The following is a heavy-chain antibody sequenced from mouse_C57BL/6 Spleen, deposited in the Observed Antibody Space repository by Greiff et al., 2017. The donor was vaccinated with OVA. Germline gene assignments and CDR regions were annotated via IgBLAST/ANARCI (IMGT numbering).Heavy chain of an antibody. CDR1: GYTFTDYE. D-gene: IGHD1-1*01. CDR2: IDPETGGT. CDR3: TSRGLLRYFDV. V-gene: IGHV1-15*01. J-gene: IGHJ1*03. Sequence: QVQLQQPGAELVRPGASVTLSCKASGYTFTDYEMHWVKQTPVHGLEWIGAIDPETGGTAYNQKFKGKAILTADKSSSTAYMELRSLTSEDSAVYYCTSRGLLRYFDVWGTGTTVTVSS.